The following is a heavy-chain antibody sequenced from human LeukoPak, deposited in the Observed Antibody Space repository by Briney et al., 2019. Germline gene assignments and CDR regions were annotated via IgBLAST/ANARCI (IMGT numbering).Heavy chain of an antibody. V-gene: IGHV1-46*01. CDR1: GGTFSSYA. J-gene: IGHJ3*02. CDR2: INPSGGST. Sequence: GASVKVSCKASGGTFSSYAISWVRQAPGQGLEWMGIINPSGGSTSYAQKFQGRVTMTRDTSTSTVYMELSSLRSEDTAVYYCARAEVHYGGDGAFDIWGQGTMVTVSS. CDR3: ARAEVHYGGDGAFDI. D-gene: IGHD4-23*01.